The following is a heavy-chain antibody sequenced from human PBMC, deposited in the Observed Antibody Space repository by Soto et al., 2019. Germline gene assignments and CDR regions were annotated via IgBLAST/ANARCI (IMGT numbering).Heavy chain of an antibody. CDR2: IYYSGST. CDR1: GGSISSGGYY. D-gene: IGHD5-18*01. CDR3: ARSVRLPDSYYFDY. J-gene: IGHJ4*02. Sequence: SETLSLTCTVSGGSISSGGYYWSWIRQHPGKGLEWIGYIYYSGSTYYNPSLKSRVTISVDTSKNQFSLKLSSVTAADTAVYYCARSVRLPDSYYFDYWGQGTLVTVSS. V-gene: IGHV4-31*03.